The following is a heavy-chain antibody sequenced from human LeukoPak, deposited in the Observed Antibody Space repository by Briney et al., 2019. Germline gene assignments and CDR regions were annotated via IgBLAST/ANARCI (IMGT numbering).Heavy chain of an antibody. CDR2: IYYSGST. CDR1: GGSISSSSYY. CDR3: ARVQNDIVVVTAASYYFDY. D-gene: IGHD2-2*01. J-gene: IGHJ4*02. V-gene: IGHV4-39*07. Sequence: SETLSLTCTVSGGSISSSSYYWGWIRQPPGKGLEWIGSIYYSGSTYYNPSLKSRVTISVDTSKNQFSLKLSSVTAADTAVYYCARVQNDIVVVTAASYYFDYWRQGTLVTVSA.